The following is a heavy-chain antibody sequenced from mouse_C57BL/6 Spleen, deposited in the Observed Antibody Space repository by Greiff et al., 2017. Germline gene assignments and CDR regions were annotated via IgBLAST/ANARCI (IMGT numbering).Heavy chain of an antibody. CDR2: INPNNGGT. Sequence: EVQVVESGPELVKPGASVKIPCKASGYTFTDYNMDWVKQSHGKSLEWIGDINPNNGGTIYNQKFKGKATVTVDKSSSTAYMELRSLTSEDTAVYYCARGGGLLRDAKDYWGQGTSVTVSS. D-gene: IGHD2-1*01. CDR1: GYTFTDYN. J-gene: IGHJ4*01. V-gene: IGHV1-18*01. CDR3: ARGGGLLRDAKDY.